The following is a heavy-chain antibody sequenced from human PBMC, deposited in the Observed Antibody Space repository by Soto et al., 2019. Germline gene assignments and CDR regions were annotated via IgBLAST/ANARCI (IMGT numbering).Heavy chain of an antibody. CDR3: ANRKGDSDH. CDR2: VSGGSGTT. V-gene: IGHV3-23*01. CDR1: GFSFSTYG. J-gene: IGHJ4*02. Sequence: EVQLLESGGGLVQPGGSLRLSCAVSGFSFSTYGVSWVRQAPGKGLEWVSGVSGGSGTTHYADSVKGRFTITGDTSTNTVNLQLNRLRVEDTAVYYCANRKGDSDHWGKGTLVTVSS.